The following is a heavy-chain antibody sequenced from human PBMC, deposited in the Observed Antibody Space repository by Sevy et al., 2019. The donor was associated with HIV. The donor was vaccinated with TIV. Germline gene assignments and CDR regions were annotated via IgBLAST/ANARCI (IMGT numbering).Heavy chain of an antibody. CDR2: IIPRVGLT. V-gene: IGHV1-69*10. D-gene: IGHD2-21*01. CDR1: GGSLSNYG. Sequence: ASVNVSCKASGGSLSNYGMNWVRQAPGQGLEWTGGIIPRVGLTNYAQKFQDRVTITADESTSTVYIEVRRLTSEDTGVYYCASVRPCGGDCYFFDSWGQGTLVTVSS. J-gene: IGHJ4*02. CDR3: ASVRPCGGDCYFFDS.